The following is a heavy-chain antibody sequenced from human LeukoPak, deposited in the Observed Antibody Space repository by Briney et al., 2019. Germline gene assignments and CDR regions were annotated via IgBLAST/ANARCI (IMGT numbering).Heavy chain of an antibody. CDR2: IVVGSGNT. D-gene: IGHD3-10*01. CDR3: AALWFGGNAFDI. V-gene: IGHV1-58*01. CDR1: GFTFTISA. Sequence: SVKVSCTASGFTFTISAVQWVRQARGQRLEWIGWIVVGSGNTNYAQKFQERVTITRDMSTSTAYMELSSLRSEDTAVYYCAALWFGGNAFDIWGQGTMVTVSS. J-gene: IGHJ3*02.